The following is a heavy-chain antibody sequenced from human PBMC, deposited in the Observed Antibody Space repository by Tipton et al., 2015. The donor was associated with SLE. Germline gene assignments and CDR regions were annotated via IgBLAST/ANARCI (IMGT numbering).Heavy chain of an antibody. Sequence: TLSLTCAVYGGSFSGYYWSWIRQPPGKGLEWIGEIKHSGSTNYNPSLKSRVTISVDTSKNKFSLKLSSVTAADTAVYYCASIAFRGVDIWGQGTMVTVSS. CDR2: IKHSGST. J-gene: IGHJ3*02. CDR1: GGSFSGYY. CDR3: ASIAFRGVDI. V-gene: IGHV4-34*01. D-gene: IGHD3-10*01.